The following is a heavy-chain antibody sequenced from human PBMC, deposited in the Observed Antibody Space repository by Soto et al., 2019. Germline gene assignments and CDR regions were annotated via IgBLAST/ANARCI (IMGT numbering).Heavy chain of an antibody. J-gene: IGHJ5*02. V-gene: IGHV3-7*03. CDR3: AGDGVRNGAYNGWLDP. D-gene: IGHD3-16*01. Sequence: EVQLVESGGGWVQPGGSLRLSCAASGFSFSSYWMTWVRQAPGKGLEWVANIKADGREKYYAASVKGRFTISRDNGKNLLYLQMDSLTPDDTAVYYCAGDGVRNGAYNGWLDPWGQGTLVTVSS. CDR1: GFSFSSYW. CDR2: IKADGREK.